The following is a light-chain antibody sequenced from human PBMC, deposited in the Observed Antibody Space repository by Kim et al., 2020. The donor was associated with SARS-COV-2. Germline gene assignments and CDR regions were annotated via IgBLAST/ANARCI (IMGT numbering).Light chain of an antibody. V-gene: IGLV3-1*01. J-gene: IGLJ1*01. Sequence: VSPGQTANIPCAGDQWGDKNVAWEQQKPGQSPVLVIYLDDQRPSGIPERFSGSNSGSTATLTISETQALDEADYYCQSWDRGAGVFGTGTKVTVL. CDR3: QSWDRGAGV. CDR1: QWGDKN. CDR2: LDD.